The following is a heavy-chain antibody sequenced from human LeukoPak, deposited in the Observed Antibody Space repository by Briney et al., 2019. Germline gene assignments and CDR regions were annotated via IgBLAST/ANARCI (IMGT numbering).Heavy chain of an antibody. Sequence: GGSLRLSCAASGFTVSSNYMSWVRQAPGKGLEWVSVIYSGGSTYYADSVKGRFTISRDNSKNTLYLQMNSLRAEDTAVYYCAAPYNGLDAFDIWGQGTMVTVSS. CDR1: GFTVSSNY. D-gene: IGHD1-1*01. CDR3: AAPYNGLDAFDI. CDR2: IYSGGST. J-gene: IGHJ3*02. V-gene: IGHV3-53*01.